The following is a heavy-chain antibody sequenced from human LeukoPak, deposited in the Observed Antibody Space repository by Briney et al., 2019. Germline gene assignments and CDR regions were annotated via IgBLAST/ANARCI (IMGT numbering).Heavy chain of an antibody. CDR1: GYTFTSYW. CDR3: ARPIVGSSSTGWFDP. D-gene: IGHD6-6*01. V-gene: IGHV5-51*01. CDR2: IYSGDSDT. J-gene: IGHJ5*02. Sequence: LGESLKISCQSSGYTFTSYWIGWVRQMPGKGLQWMGIIYSGDSDTTYSPSFQGQVTISADKSISTAYLQWSSPKASDTAIYYCARPIVGSSSTGWFDPWGQGTPVTVSS.